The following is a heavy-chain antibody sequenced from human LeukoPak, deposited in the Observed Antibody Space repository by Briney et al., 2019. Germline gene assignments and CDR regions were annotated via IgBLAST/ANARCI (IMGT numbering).Heavy chain of an antibody. V-gene: IGHV3-23*01. CDR3: AKDVRPGGGGMDV. CDR1: GFTFRNLA. J-gene: IGHJ6*02. CDR2: ISDNGRST. Sequence: PGGSLRLSCAASGFTFRNLAMNWVRQAPGKGLEWDSTISDNGRSTHYADSVKGRFTISRDNSKNTLDLQMNSLKDEDTAIYYRAKDVRPGGGGMDVWGQGTTVTVSS. D-gene: IGHD3-10*02.